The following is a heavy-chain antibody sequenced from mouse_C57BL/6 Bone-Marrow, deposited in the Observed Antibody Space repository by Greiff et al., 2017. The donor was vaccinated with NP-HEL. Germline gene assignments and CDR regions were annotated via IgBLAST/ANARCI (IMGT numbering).Heavy chain of an antibody. CDR1: GFTFSSYG. V-gene: IGHV5-6*01. CDR2: ISSGGSYT. CDR3: ARNYDCYPAWFSY. Sequence: EVQLVESGGDLVKPGGSLKLSCAASGFTFSSYGMSWVRQTPDKRLEWVATISSGGSYTYYPDSVKGRFPISRDTATNTLYLQMSSLTSEDAALSYCARNYDCYPAWFSYWGRGTLVTVSA. D-gene: IGHD2-3*01. J-gene: IGHJ3*01.